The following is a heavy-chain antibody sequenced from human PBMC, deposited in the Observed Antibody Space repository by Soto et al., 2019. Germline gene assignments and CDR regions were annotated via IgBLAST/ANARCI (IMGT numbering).Heavy chain of an antibody. CDR1: GGTFSSYA. D-gene: IGHD3-10*01. CDR2: IIPIFGTA. CDR3: ARVSNYYGSGSYYNNGMDV. V-gene: IGHV1-69*06. J-gene: IGHJ6*02. Sequence: QVQLVQSGAEVKKPGSSVKVSCKASGGTFSSYAISWVRQAPGQGLEWMGGIIPIFGTANYAQKFQGRVTITADKSTSTADMELSSLRSEDTAVYYCARVSNYYGSGSYYNNGMDVWGQGTKVTVSS.